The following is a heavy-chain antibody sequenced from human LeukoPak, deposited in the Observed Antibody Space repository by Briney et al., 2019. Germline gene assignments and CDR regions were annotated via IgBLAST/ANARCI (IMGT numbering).Heavy chain of an antibody. D-gene: IGHD3-22*01. CDR2: IWYDGSDK. V-gene: IGHV3-33*06. CDR3: AKAGYYYDSSGYWYYMDV. Sequence: PGGSLRLSCAASGFTFSSYGIHWVRQAPGKGLEWVAVIWYDGSDKYYADSVKGRFTISRDNSKNTLYLQMNSLRAEDTAVYYCAKAGYYYDSSGYWYYMDVWGKGTTVTVSS. CDR1: GFTFSSYG. J-gene: IGHJ6*03.